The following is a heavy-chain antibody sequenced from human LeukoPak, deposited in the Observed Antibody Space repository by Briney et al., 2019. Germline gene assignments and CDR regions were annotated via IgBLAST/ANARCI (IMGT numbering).Heavy chain of an antibody. CDR1: GGSISSRNYY. CDR3: ARGRRSSGYYYAFDY. D-gene: IGHD3-22*01. CDR2: IYYSGTT. Sequence: SETLSLTCTVSGGSISSRNYYWGWIRQPPGKGLEWIGSIYYSGTTYYNPSLKSRVTISVDTSKNQFSLKLSSVTAADTAVYYCARGRRSSGYYYAFDYWGQGTLVTVSS. V-gene: IGHV4-39*07. J-gene: IGHJ4*02.